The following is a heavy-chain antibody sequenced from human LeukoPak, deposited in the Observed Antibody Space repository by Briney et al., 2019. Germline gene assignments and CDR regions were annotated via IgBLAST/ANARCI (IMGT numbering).Heavy chain of an antibody. J-gene: IGHJ4*02. V-gene: IGHV4-39*01. D-gene: IGHD6-6*01. CDR1: GGSISSSSYY. Sequence: TSETLSLTCTVSGGSISSSSYYWGWIRQPPGKGLEWIGSIYYSGTTYYNPSLKSRVTISVDTSKNQFSLEVTSMTAADTAVYYCARHSSAARPNFDYWGQGTLVTVSS. CDR3: ARHSSAARPNFDY. CDR2: IYYSGTT.